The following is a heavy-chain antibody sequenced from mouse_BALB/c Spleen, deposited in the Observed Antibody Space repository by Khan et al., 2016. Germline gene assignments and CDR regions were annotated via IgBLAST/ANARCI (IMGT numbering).Heavy chain of an antibody. Sequence: EVELVESGGGLVQPGGSLKLSCAASGFDFSRYWMSWVRQAPGKGLEWIGEINQDTITIDYAPSLKDKFIISRDNAQNTLYLQMSKVRSEDTARYYFGIGNYVPGSLDYWGQGTTLTVSS. CDR1: GFDFSRYW. D-gene: IGHD2-1*01. CDR2: INQDTITI. CDR3: GIGNYVPGSLDY. V-gene: IGHV4-1*02. J-gene: IGHJ2*01.